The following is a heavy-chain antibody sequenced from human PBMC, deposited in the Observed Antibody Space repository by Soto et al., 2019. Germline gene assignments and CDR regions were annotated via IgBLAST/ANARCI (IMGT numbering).Heavy chain of an antibody. Sequence: QVQLVESGGGVVQPGRSLRLSCAASGFTFNTYGMLWVRQAPGKGLEWVATISNDGSDKYYADSVKGRLTISRDNSKNTVYLQMNSLRAEETAVYYCAKDQGIAASHGIDWGQWTMVTVSS. CDR1: GFTFNTYG. V-gene: IGHV3-30*18. CDR3: AKDQGIAASHGID. J-gene: IGHJ3*01. CDR2: ISNDGSDK. D-gene: IGHD6-13*01.